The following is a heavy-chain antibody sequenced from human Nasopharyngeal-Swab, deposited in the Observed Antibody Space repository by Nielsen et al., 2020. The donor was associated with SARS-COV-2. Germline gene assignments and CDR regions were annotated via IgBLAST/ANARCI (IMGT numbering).Heavy chain of an antibody. CDR2: ISGSGGST. CDR1: GFTFSSYA. CDR3: AKVGLRFLEWLLFDY. J-gene: IGHJ4*02. Sequence: GESLKISCAASGFTFSSYAMSWVRQAPGKGLEWVSAISGSGGSTYYADSVKGRFTISRDNSKNTLYLQMNSLRAEDTAVYYCAKVGLRFLEWLLFDYWGQGTLVTVSS. V-gene: IGHV3-23*01. D-gene: IGHD3-3*01.